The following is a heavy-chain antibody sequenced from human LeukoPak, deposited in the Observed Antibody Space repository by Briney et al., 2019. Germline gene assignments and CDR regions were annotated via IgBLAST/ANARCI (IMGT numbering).Heavy chain of an antibody. V-gene: IGHV1-18*01. D-gene: IGHD1-14*01. J-gene: IGHJ5*02. CDR1: GYTFTSYG. CDR3: TRVITRDALGSNWFDP. CDR2: ISAYNGNT. Sequence: ASVKVSCKASGYTFTSYGISWVRQAPGQGLEWVGWISAYNGNTNYAQKLQGRVTMATDTSTSTAYMELRSLRSDDTAMYYCTRVITRDALGSNWFDPWGQGSLVTVSS.